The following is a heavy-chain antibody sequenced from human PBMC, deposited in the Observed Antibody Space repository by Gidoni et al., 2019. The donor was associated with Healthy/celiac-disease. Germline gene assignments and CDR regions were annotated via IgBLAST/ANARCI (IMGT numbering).Heavy chain of an antibody. CDR1: GFSLSTSGVG. Sequence: QITLKESGPTLVKPTQTLTLTCTFSGFSLSTSGVGVGWIRQPPGKALAWLALIYWDDDKRYSPSLKSRLTITKDTSKNQVVLTMTNMDPVDTATYYCAHVPYYYDSSGYSGGPSFDYWGQGTLVTVSS. V-gene: IGHV2-5*02. J-gene: IGHJ4*02. CDR3: AHVPYYYDSSGYSGGPSFDY. D-gene: IGHD3-22*01. CDR2: IYWDDDK.